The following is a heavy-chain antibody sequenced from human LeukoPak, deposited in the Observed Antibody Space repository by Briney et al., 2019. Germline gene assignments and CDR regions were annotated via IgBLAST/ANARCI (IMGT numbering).Heavy chain of an antibody. CDR3: ARDWNGSGWPTDY. CDR2: IKTDGSEE. V-gene: IGHV3-7*05. Sequence: GGSLRLSCAASGFTFSSHWMSWVRQAPGKGLEWVAIIKTDGSEEDYVDAVKGRFTISRDNAKNCLYLQMNNLRAEDTAVYYCARDWNGSGWPTDYWGQGTLVTVSS. CDR1: GFTFSSHW. D-gene: IGHD6-19*01. J-gene: IGHJ4*02.